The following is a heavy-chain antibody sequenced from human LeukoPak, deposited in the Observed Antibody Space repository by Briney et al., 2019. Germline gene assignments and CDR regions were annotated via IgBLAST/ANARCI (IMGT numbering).Heavy chain of an antibody. CDR1: GFTFSSYA. CDR3: AKENPCSGGSCYRYYYYGMDV. D-gene: IGHD2-15*01. J-gene: IGHJ6*02. V-gene: IGHV3-23*01. Sequence: PGGSLRLSCAASGFTFSSYAMSWVRQAPGKGLEWVSAISGSGGSTYYADSVKGRFTISRDNSKNTLYLQMNSLRAEDTAVHYCAKENPCSGGSCYRYYYYGMDVWGQGTTVTVSS. CDR2: ISGSGGST.